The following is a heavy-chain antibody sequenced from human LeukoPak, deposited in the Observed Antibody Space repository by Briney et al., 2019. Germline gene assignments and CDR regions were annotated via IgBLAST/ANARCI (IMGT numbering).Heavy chain of an antibody. D-gene: IGHD3-3*01. J-gene: IGHJ3*02. Sequence: ASVKVSCKASGYTFTSYDINWVRQATGQGLEWMGWMNPSSGNTGYAQKFQGRVTMTRNTSISTAYMELSSLRSEDTAVYYCAKNTYYDFWSGYYNDAFDIWGQGTMVTVSS. V-gene: IGHV1-8*01. CDR3: AKNTYYDFWSGYYNDAFDI. CDR1: GYTFTSYD. CDR2: MNPSSGNT.